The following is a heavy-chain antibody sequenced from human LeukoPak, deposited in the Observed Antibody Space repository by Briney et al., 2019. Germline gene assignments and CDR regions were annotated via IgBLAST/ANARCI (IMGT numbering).Heavy chain of an antibody. J-gene: IGHJ4*02. V-gene: IGHV4-59*08. Sequence: SETLSLTCTVSGGSISSYYWSWIRQPPGKGLAWIGYIYYGGSTNYNPSLKSRVTISVDTSKNQFSLKLSSVTAADTAVYYCARLEMATITYDYWGQGTLVTVSS. CDR2: IYYGGST. D-gene: IGHD5-12*01. CDR1: GGSISSYY. CDR3: ARLEMATITYDY.